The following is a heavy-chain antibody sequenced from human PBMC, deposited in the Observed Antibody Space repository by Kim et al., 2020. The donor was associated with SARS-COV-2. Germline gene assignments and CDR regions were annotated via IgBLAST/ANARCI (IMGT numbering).Heavy chain of an antibody. CDR1: GFTVSSNY. Sequence: GGSLRLSCAASGFTVSSNYMSWVRQAPGKGLEWVSVIYSGGSTYYADSVKGRFTISRDNSKNTLYLQMNSLRAEDTAVYYCAREKYYYDSSGYPSPRRGSYFDYWGQGTLVTVSS. J-gene: IGHJ4*02. CDR3: AREKYYYDSSGYPSPRRGSYFDY. D-gene: IGHD3-22*01. V-gene: IGHV3-53*01. CDR2: IYSGGST.